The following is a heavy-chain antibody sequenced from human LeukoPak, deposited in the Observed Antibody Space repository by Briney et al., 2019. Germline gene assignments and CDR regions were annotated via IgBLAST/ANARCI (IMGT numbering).Heavy chain of an antibody. CDR1: GGSISSGSYY. CDR2: IHYSGST. CDR3: AREAREGHVFDI. D-gene: IGHD5-24*01. Sequence: PSQTLSLTCTVSGGSISSGSYYWSWIRQPAGKGLEWIGYIHYSGSTNYNPSLKSRVTISVDTSKNHFSLKLKSVTAADTAVYYCAREAREGHVFDIWGQGTMVTVSS. V-gene: IGHV4-61*10. J-gene: IGHJ3*02.